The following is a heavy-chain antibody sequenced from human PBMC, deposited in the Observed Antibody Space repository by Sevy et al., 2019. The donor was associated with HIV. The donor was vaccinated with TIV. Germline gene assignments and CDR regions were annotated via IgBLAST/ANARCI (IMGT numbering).Heavy chain of an antibody. Sequence: GESLKISCKGSGYSFTSYWISWVRQMPGKGLEWMGRIDPSDSYTNYSPSFQGHVTISADKSISTAYLQWSSLKASDTAMYYCARNVIAARTPYYYYGMDVWGQRTTVTVSS. J-gene: IGHJ6*02. CDR2: IDPSDSYT. D-gene: IGHD6-6*01. CDR1: GYSFTSYW. V-gene: IGHV5-10-1*01. CDR3: ARNVIAARTPYYYYGMDV.